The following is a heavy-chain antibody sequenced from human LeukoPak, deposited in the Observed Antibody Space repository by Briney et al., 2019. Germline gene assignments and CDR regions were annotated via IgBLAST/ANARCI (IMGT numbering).Heavy chain of an antibody. CDR1: GFTFSSYS. V-gene: IGHV3-21*04. CDR3: ARDLDTAMVTTWFDP. D-gene: IGHD5-18*01. Sequence: GGSLRLSCAASGFTFSSYSINWVRQAPGKGLEWVSSISSSSSYIYYADSVKGRFTISRDNAKNSLYLQMNSLRAEDTALYHCARDLDTAMVTTWFDPWGQGTLVTVSS. J-gene: IGHJ5*02. CDR2: ISSSSSYI.